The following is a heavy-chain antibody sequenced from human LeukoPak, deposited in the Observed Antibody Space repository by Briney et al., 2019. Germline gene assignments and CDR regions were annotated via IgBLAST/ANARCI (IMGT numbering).Heavy chain of an antibody. D-gene: IGHD2-2*01. Sequence: SETLSLTCTVSGGSISSYYWSWIRQPPGKGLEWMGNIYYSDSTNYNPSLKSRVTISVATSKTQFSLNLSSVTAADAAVYYYARHRGCCSSTSCYSYCYMDVWGKGTTVTISS. CDR3: ARHRGCCSSTSCYSYCYMDV. J-gene: IGHJ6*03. CDR2: IYYSDST. CDR1: GGSISSYY. V-gene: IGHV4-59*08.